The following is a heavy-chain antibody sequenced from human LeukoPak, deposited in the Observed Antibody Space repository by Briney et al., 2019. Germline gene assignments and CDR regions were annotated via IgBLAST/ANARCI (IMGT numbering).Heavy chain of an antibody. Sequence: ASVKVSCKASGYTFTNYGISWVRQAPGQGLEWMGWISAYNGNTNYAQEVQGRVTLATDTSTSTAYMELRSLRSDDTAVYYCARDTHYYDSKYAFDIWGQGTMVTVSS. D-gene: IGHD3-22*01. J-gene: IGHJ3*02. V-gene: IGHV1-18*01. CDR1: GYTFTNYG. CDR2: ISAYNGNT. CDR3: ARDTHYYDSKYAFDI.